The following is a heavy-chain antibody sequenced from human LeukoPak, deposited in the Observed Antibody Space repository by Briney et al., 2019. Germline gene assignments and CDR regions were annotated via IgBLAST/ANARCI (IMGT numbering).Heavy chain of an antibody. CDR1: GFSFNTYI. CDR3: ARSRYDSYGYFFCDY. V-gene: IGHV3-48*01. J-gene: IGHJ4*02. CDR2: INSGSSIT. Sequence: GGSLRLSCTASGFSFNTYIMNWVRQAPGKGLEWISYINSGSSITQCADSVTGRFTISRDNARNSLYLQMNSLRAEDTAVYFCARSRYDSYGYFFCDYWGQGTLVTVSS. D-gene: IGHD5-18*01.